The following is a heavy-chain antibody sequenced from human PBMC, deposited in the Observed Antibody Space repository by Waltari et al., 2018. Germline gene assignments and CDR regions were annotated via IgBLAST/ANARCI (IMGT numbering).Heavy chain of an antibody. CDR2: IYSSGST. CDR1: GGSISSGGYY. J-gene: IGHJ5*02. Sequence: QVQLQESGPGLVKPSQTLSLTCTVSGGSISSGGYYLSWICQHPGKGLEWIGYIYSSGSTYYNPSLKSRVTISVDTSKNQFSLKLSSVTAADTAVYYCARGQRPPAWFDPWGQGTLVTVSS. CDR3: ARGQRPPAWFDP. V-gene: IGHV4-31*03.